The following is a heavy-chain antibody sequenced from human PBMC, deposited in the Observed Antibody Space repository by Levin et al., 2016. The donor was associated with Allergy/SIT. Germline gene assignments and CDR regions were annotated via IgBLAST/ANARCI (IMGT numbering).Heavy chain of an antibody. CDR2: ISSSSSYI. D-gene: IGHD1-26*01. J-gene: IGHJ4*02. CDR3: TRGGSSLPDY. Sequence: GGSLRLSCAASGFTFSSYSMNWVRQAPGKGLEWVSSISSSSSYIYYADSVKGRFTISRDNAKNSLYLQMESLRVDDTAVYYCTRGGSSLPDYWGPGTLVIVSS. CDR1: GFTFSSYS. V-gene: IGHV3-21*01.